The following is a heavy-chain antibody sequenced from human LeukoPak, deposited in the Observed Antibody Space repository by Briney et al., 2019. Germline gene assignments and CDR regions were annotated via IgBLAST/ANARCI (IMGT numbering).Heavy chain of an antibody. V-gene: IGHV4-4*09. D-gene: IGHD6-19*01. CDR3: ARRRFAVPGTVWFDP. CDR2: IYSSGGT. CDR1: GGSISDNY. Sequence: SETLSLTCTVSGGSISDNYWSWIRQPSGKGLEWIGYIYSSGGTSYNPSLKSRVTISEDTSKNQFSLRLTSVTAADTAVYYCARRRFAVPGTVWFDPWGQGTLVTVSS. J-gene: IGHJ5*02.